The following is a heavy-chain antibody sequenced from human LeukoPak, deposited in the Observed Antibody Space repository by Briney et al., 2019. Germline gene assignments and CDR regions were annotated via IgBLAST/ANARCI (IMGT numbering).Heavy chain of an antibody. CDR1: GGSISSGGYS. CDR2: IYYSGTT. Sequence: KPSQTLSLTCAVSGGSISSGGYSWSWIRQPPGKGLEWIGYIYYSGTTYYNPSLKSRVTISVDTSKNQFSLKLSSVTAADTAVYYCARGSGIAVAGKRHKPNDYWGQGTLVTVSS. CDR3: ARGSGIAVAGKRHKPNDY. V-gene: IGHV4-30-4*07. J-gene: IGHJ4*02. D-gene: IGHD6-19*01.